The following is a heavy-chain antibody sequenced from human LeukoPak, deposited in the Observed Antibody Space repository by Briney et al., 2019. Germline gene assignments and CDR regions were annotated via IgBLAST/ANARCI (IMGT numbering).Heavy chain of an antibody. Sequence: GGSLRLSCAASGFTLSSYSMNWVRQAPGKGLEWVSSISSSSSYIYYADSVKGRFTISRDNAKNSLYLQMNSLRAEDTAVYYCARGASLYGSGSYYPYDYWGQGTLVTVSS. V-gene: IGHV3-21*01. CDR1: GFTLSSYS. J-gene: IGHJ4*02. CDR3: ARGASLYGSGSYYPYDY. D-gene: IGHD3-10*01. CDR2: ISSSSSYI.